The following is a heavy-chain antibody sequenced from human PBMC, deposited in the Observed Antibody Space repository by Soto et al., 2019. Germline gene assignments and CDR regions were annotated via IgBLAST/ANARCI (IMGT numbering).Heavy chain of an antibody. CDR2: TYHSGNP. Sequence: SETLSLTCAVSGGSISSGGYSWSWIRQPPGKGLEWIGHTYHSGNPYYNPSLKSRVTISVDTSKNQFSLKLSSVTAADTAVYYCARGPQTLGFDYWGQGTLVTVPS. V-gene: IGHV4-30-2*01. CDR3: ARGPQTLGFDY. D-gene: IGHD6-13*01. J-gene: IGHJ4*02. CDR1: GGSISSGGYS.